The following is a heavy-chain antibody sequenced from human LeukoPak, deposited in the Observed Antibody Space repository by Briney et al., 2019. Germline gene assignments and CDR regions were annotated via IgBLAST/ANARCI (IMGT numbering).Heavy chain of an antibody. J-gene: IGHJ4*02. Sequence: GGSLRLSCAASGFTFSSYGMHWVRQAPGKGLEWVAFIRYDGSNKYYADSVKGRFTISRDNSKNTLYLQMNSLRAEDTAVYYCAKSGRDIWSVYYERQNPYPVFDYWGQGTLVTVSS. CDR2: IRYDGSNK. V-gene: IGHV3-30*02. D-gene: IGHD3-3*01. CDR3: AKSGRDIWSVYYERQNPYPVFDY. CDR1: GFTFSSYG.